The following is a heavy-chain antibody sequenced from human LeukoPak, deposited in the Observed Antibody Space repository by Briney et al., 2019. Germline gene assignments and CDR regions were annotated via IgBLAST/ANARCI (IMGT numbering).Heavy chain of an antibody. CDR2: TYYRSKWYS. D-gene: IGHD2-2*01. CDR1: GDSVSSNSAA. Sequence: SQTLSLTCALSGDSVSSNSAAWNWIRQSPSRGLEWLGRTYYRSKWYSDYAVSMKGRIAINSDTSNNQFSLQLNSVTPEDTAVYYCARGKYCSVTSCYYWFDPWGQGTLVTVSS. CDR3: ARGKYCSVTSCYYWFDP. J-gene: IGHJ5*02. V-gene: IGHV6-1*01.